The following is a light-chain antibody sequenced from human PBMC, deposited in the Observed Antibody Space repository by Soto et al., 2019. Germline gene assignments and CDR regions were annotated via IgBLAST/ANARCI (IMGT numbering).Light chain of an antibody. CDR2: GAS. V-gene: IGKV3-20*01. J-gene: IGKJ1*01. CDR3: QQYGRSPPLT. Sequence: EIVLTQSPGTLSLSPGERATLSCRASQSVSSSYLAWYQQRPGQAPRLLIYGASSRATGIPDRFSGSGTGTHFTLTISILEPEEFAVYYCQQYGRSPPLTFGQGTKVEIK. CDR1: QSVSSSY.